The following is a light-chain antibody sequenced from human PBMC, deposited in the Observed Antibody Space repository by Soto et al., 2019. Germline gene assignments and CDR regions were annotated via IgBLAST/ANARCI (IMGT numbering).Light chain of an antibody. CDR1: QSVSSN. CDR3: QQYNNWTPRT. Sequence: EIVMTQSPATLSVSPGQRATLSCRASQSVSSNLAWYQKKPGQAPRLLIYGASSKATGIPARFSGSGSGTEFTRIISSLQSEDFAVYYCQQYNNWTPRTFGQGTKVEIK. CDR2: GAS. V-gene: IGKV3-15*01. J-gene: IGKJ1*01.